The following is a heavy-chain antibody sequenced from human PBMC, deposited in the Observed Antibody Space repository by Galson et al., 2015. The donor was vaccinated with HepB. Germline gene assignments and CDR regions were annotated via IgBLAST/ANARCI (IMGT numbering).Heavy chain of an antibody. CDR3: ARDWYGDYGEGPFDL. CDR2: ISYDGSNK. D-gene: IGHD4-17*01. J-gene: IGHJ2*01. CDR1: GFTFSSYA. Sequence: SLRLSCAASGFTFSSYAMHWVRQAPGKGLEWVAVISYDGSNKYYADSVKGRFTISRDNSKNTLYLQMNSLRAEDTAVYYCARDWYGDYGEGPFDLWGRGTLVTVS. V-gene: IGHV3-30-3*01.